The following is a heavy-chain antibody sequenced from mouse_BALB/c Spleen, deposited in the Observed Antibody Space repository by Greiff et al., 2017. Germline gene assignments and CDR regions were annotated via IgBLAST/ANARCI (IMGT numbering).Heavy chain of an antibody. J-gene: IGHJ3*01. Sequence: VKLVESGAELARPGASVKLSCKASGYTFTSYWMQWVNQRPGQGLEWIGAIYPGDGDTRYTQKFKGKATLTADKSSSTAYMQLSSLASEDSAVYYCARGGDYYGSSYGFAYWGQGTLVTVSA. CDR2: IYPGDGDT. CDR1: GYTFTSYW. D-gene: IGHD1-1*01. V-gene: IGHV1-87*01. CDR3: ARGGDYYGSSYGFAY.